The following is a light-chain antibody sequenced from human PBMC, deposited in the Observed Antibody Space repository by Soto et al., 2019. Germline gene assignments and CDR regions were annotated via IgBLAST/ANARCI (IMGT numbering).Light chain of an antibody. CDR2: GAS. Sequence: ENVLTQSPGTLSLSPGERATVSCRASQSITGSYLAWYQQTPGQAPRLLIYGASSRATGVPDRFSGSGSGTDFTLTISRLEPEDFAVYYCQQYDSSPLTFGGGTKVDIK. CDR3: QQYDSSPLT. J-gene: IGKJ4*01. V-gene: IGKV3-20*01. CDR1: QSITGSY.